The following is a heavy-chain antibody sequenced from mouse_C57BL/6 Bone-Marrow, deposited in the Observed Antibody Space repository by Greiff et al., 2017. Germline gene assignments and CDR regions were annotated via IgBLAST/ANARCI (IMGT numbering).Heavy chain of an antibody. CDR3: TRTTVVDYAMDY. CDR2: ISSGGDYI. CDR1: GFTFSSYA. Sequence: EVQGVESGEGLVKPGGSLKLSCAASGFTFSSYAMSWVRQTPEKRLEWVAYISSGGDYIYYADTVKGRFTISRDNARNTLYLQMSSLKSEDTAMYYCTRTTVVDYAMDYWGQGTSVTVSS. D-gene: IGHD1-1*01. J-gene: IGHJ4*01. V-gene: IGHV5-9-1*02.